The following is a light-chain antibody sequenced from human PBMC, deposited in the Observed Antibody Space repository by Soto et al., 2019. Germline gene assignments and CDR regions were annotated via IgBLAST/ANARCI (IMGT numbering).Light chain of an antibody. V-gene: IGKV1-33*01. Sequence: DIQMTQSPSSLSASVGDRVTITCQASQDISNYLNWYQQKPGQAPKLLIYSASNLETGVPSRFSGSASGTHFSFTISSLQPEDIATYYCQQYDNLPFTFGPGTKVDIK. CDR1: QDISNY. J-gene: IGKJ3*01. CDR3: QQYDNLPFT. CDR2: SAS.